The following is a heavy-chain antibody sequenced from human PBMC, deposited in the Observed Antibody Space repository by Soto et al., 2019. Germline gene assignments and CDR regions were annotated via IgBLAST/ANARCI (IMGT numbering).Heavy chain of an antibody. CDR3: ARGGGGFYYYYYGMDV. CDR1: GGSISSGGYY. V-gene: IGHV4-31*03. Sequence: NPSETLSLTCTVSGGSISSGGYYWSWIRQHPGKGLEWIGYIYYSGSTYYNPSLKSRVTISVDTSKNQFSLKLSSVTAADTAVYYCARGGGGFYYYYYGMDVWGQGTTVTVSS. J-gene: IGHJ6*02. D-gene: IGHD3-10*01. CDR2: IYYSGST.